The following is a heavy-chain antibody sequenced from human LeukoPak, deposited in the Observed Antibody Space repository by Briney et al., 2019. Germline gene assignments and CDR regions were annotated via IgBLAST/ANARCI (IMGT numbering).Heavy chain of an antibody. CDR3: ARDYRSWDSSGYLNAFDI. J-gene: IGHJ3*02. CDR1: GGSISSYY. D-gene: IGHD3-22*01. Sequence: EPSETLSLTCTVSGGSISSYYWSWIRQPPGKGLEWIGYIYYSGSTNYNPSLKSRVTISVDTSKNQFSLKLSSVTAADTAVYYCARDYRSWDSSGYLNAFDIWGQGTMVTVSS. CDR2: IYYSGST. V-gene: IGHV4-59*01.